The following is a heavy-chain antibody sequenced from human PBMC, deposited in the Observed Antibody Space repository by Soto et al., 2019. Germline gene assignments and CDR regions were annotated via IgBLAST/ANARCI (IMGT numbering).Heavy chain of an antibody. V-gene: IGHV1-69*01. D-gene: IGHD3-22*01. J-gene: IGHJ3*02. CDR1: GGTFSSYA. Sequence: QVQLVQSGAEVKKPGSSVKVSCKASGGTFSSYAISWGRQAPGQGLEWMGGIIPIFGTANYAQKFQGRVTITADESTSTAYMELSSLRSEDTAVYYCARVLKGYYDSSGYAFDIWGQGTMVTVSS. CDR3: ARVLKGYYDSSGYAFDI. CDR2: IIPIFGTA.